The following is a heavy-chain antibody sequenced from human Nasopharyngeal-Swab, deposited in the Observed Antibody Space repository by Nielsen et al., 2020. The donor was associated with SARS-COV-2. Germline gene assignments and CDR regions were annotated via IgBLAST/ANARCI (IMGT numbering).Heavy chain of an antibody. J-gene: IGHJ3*02. V-gene: IGHV1-24*01. CDR3: ATDLRYCTNGVCYTKAADAFDI. Sequence: VSVKVSCKVSGYTLTELSMHWVRQAPGKGLEWMGGFDPEDGETIYAQKFQGRVTMTEDTSTDTAYMELSSLRSEDTAVYYCATDLRYCTNGVCYTKAADAFDIWGQGTMVTVSS. D-gene: IGHD2-8*01. CDR2: FDPEDGET. CDR1: GYTLTELS.